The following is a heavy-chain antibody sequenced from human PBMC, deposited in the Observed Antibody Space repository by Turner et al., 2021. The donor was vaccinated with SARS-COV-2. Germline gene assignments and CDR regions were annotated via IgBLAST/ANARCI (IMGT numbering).Heavy chain of an antibody. V-gene: IGHV4-59*01. CDR2: IYYRGST. D-gene: IGHD3-3*01. Sequence: QVQLQESGPGLVKPSETLSLTCTVPGGSISSDFWSWIRQPPGKGLEWIGYIYYRGSTNYNPSLKSRVTMSVDTSKNQFSLKLRSVTAADTAVYYCARELRFNWLDSWGQGTLVTVSS. CDR3: ARELRFNWLDS. J-gene: IGHJ5*01. CDR1: GGSISSDF.